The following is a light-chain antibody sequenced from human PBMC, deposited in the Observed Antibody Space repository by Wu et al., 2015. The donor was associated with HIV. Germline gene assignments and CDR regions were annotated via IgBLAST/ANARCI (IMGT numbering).Light chain of an antibody. Sequence: EIVLTQSPDTLSLSPGERATLSCRASETVSSYLAWYQQKPGQSPRLLMYDTSNRATGIPARFSGSGSGTDFSLTISSLEPEDFAVYYCQQYNNWPLRFGQGTKVEIK. V-gene: IGKV3-11*01. CDR3: QQYNNWPLR. CDR2: DTS. J-gene: IGKJ1*01. CDR1: ETVSSY.